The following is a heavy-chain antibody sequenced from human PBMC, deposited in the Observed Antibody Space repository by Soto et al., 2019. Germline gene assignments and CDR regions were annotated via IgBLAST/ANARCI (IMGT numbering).Heavy chain of an antibody. CDR2: IQYGAST. CDR1: GVSVSSGDHY. D-gene: IGHD5-18*01. Sequence: SETLSLTCTVSGVSVSSGDHYWSWLRQPPGKGLESIVYIQYGASTYYNPSLTSRTTISVDTSKNQFSLMLRSVTAADTAVYYCAMGRGYGYGIDYWGQGTLVTVSS. V-gene: IGHV4-30-4*01. CDR3: AMGRGYGYGIDY. J-gene: IGHJ4*02.